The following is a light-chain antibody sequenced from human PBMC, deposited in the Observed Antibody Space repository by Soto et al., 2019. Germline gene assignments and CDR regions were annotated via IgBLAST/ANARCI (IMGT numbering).Light chain of an antibody. J-gene: IGKJ1*01. Sequence: IQMTQSPSSLSASVGDRLSITCRASQFITNDLGWYQQKPGKAPKRLIYAASTLQSGVPSRFSGSGSGTEFTHTISSLQPEDVATYYCLQLNAVPWTFGQGTPVEIK. CDR1: QFITND. CDR2: AAS. V-gene: IGKV1-17*01. CDR3: LQLNAVPWT.